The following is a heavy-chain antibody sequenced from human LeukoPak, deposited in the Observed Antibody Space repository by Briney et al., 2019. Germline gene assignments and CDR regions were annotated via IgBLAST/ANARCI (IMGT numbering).Heavy chain of an antibody. CDR3: ARDATPPGIIFDN. J-gene: IGHJ4*02. CDR2: INQDGSER. CDR1: GFSLSAFW. Sequence: SGGSPRLSCATAGFSLSAFWMNWVRQAPGKGLEWVANINQDGSERWYADSVKGRFTISRDNARNSVYLQMNSLRTEDTAVYYCARDATPPGIIFDNWGQGTLVTVSS. D-gene: IGHD3-16*01. V-gene: IGHV3-7*05.